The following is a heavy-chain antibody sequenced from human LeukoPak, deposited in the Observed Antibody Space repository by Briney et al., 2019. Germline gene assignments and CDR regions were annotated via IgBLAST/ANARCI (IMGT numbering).Heavy chain of an antibody. D-gene: IGHD1-26*01. CDR2: IRYDGSNK. CDR1: GFTFSSYG. V-gene: IGHV3-30*02. J-gene: IGHJ4*02. Sequence: GGSLRLSCAASGFTFSSYGMHWVRQAPGKGLEWVAFIRYDGSNKYYADSVKGRFTISRDNSKNTLYLQMNSLRAEDTALYYCAKAIVGPFARVNFDYWGQGTLVTVSS. CDR3: AKAIVGPFARVNFDY.